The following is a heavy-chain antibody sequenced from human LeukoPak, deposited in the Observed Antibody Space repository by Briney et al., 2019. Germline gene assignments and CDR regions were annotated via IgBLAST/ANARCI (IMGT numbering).Heavy chain of an antibody. CDR2: INPSGGST. CDR1: GYTFTGYY. CDR3: ARGEMATTLPFDY. J-gene: IGHJ4*02. D-gene: IGHD5-24*01. Sequence: ASVKVSCKASGYTFTGYYMHWVRQSPGQGLEWMGIINPSGGSTSYAQKFQGRVTMTRDTSTSTVYMELSSLRSEDTAVYYCARGEMATTLPFDYWAREPWSPSPQ. V-gene: IGHV1-46*01.